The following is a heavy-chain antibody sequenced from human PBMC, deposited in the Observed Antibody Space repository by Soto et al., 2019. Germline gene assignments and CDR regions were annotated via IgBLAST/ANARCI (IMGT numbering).Heavy chain of an antibody. Sequence: QVHLMQSGAEVKKPGASVKVSCKASGDTFTDYYIHWVRQAPGQGLEWMGTVNPSGGHTTYAQHFLGRVTMTRDKSTSTLYMERTSLTSEDTAVYYCARGGHVVVVTAALDYWGQGTLVTVSS. CDR3: ARGGHVVVVTAALDY. D-gene: IGHD2-21*02. V-gene: IGHV1-46*01. CDR1: GDTFTDYY. J-gene: IGHJ4*02. CDR2: VNPSGGHT.